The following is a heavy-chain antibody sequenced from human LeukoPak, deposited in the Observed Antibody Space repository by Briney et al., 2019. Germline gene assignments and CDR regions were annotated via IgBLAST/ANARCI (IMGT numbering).Heavy chain of an antibody. D-gene: IGHD1-26*01. V-gene: IGHV1-18*01. CDR1: GYTFNSFG. Sequence: ASVEVSFKASGYTFNSFGIRWVRQAPGQGLEGVGWNSAYNVNTYYLQKFQGRVTLTTDTSTNTAYMELRNLSSDDTAIYYCARDAKWELLPHAFDVWGQGTLVTVSP. J-gene: IGHJ3*01. CDR3: ARDAKWELLPHAFDV. CDR2: NSAYNVNT.